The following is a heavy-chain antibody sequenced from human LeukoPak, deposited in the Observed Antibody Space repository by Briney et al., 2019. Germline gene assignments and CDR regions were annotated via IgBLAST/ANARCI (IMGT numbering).Heavy chain of an antibody. Sequence: SETLSLTCTVSGCSINSGYYWCWIRQPPGKGLEWIGNIYHSGTTYYNPSLKSRGTISVDTSKNHFSLKLTSVTAADTAVSHCARVGGQGSSYLDAFDIWGQGTMVTVSS. CDR2: IYHSGTT. D-gene: IGHD1-26*01. J-gene: IGHJ3*02. V-gene: IGHV4-38-2*02. CDR3: ARVGGQGSSYLDAFDI. CDR1: GCSINSGYY.